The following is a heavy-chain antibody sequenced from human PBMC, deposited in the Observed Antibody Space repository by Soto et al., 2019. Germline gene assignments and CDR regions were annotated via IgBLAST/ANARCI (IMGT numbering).Heavy chain of an antibody. V-gene: IGHV3-11*05. CDR1: GFTFSDYY. CDR3: ARGDIQLWI. CDR2: ISNSGSDT. J-gene: IGHJ4*02. D-gene: IGHD5-18*01. Sequence: QVQLAESGGGLVKPGGSLRLSCAASGFTFSDYYMSWIRQSPGKGLEWVSPISNSGSDTNYADSVKGRFTISRDNAKNSLDLQMNSLRAEHTAVYYCARGDIQLWIRGQGALVTVSS.